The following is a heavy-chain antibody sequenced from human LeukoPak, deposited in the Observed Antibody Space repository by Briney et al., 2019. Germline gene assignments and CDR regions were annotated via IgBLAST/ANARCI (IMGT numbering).Heavy chain of an antibody. CDR1: GGTFSSYA. Sequence: ASVKVSCKASGGTFSSYAISWVRQAPGQGLEWMGWINPNSGGTNYAQKFQGRVTMARDTSISTAYIELSRLRSDDTAVYYCARRYSYAYGYMDVWGKGTTVTVSS. J-gene: IGHJ6*03. V-gene: IGHV1-2*02. CDR3: ARRYSYAYGYMDV. CDR2: INPNSGGT. D-gene: IGHD5-18*01.